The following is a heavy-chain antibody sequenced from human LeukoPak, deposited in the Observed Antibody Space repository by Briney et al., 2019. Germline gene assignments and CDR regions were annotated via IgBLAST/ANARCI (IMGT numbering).Heavy chain of an antibody. CDR1: GYSISSGYY. CDR3: ARVVYDILTGYSSYDY. V-gene: IGHV4-38-2*01. J-gene: IGHJ4*02. CDR2: IYHSGST. Sequence: PSETLSLTCAVSGYSISSGYYWGWIRPPPGKGLEWIGSIYHSGSTYYNPSLKSRVTISVNTSKNQFSLKLSSVTAADTAVYYCARVVYDILTGYSSYDYWGQGTLVTVSS. D-gene: IGHD3-9*01.